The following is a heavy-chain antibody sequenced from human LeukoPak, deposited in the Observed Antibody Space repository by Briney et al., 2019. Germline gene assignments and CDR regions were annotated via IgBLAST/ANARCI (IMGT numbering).Heavy chain of an antibody. CDR1: GFTFSDYY. D-gene: IGHD5-18*01. CDR3: ARTGVAEGYSYGYDWFDP. V-gene: IGHV3-11*01. J-gene: IGHJ5*02. CDR2: ISSGGSTI. Sequence: PGGSLRLSCAASGFTFSDYYMSWIRQAPGKGLGWISYISSGGSTIYYADSVRGQFTISRDNAKKSLYLQMNSLRAEDTAVYYCARTGVAEGYSYGYDWFDPWGQGTLVTVSS.